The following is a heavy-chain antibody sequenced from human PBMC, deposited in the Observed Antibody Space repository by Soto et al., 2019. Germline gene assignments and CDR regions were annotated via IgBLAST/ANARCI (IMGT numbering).Heavy chain of an antibody. V-gene: IGHV4-34*01. D-gene: IGHD4-17*01. CDR1: GGSFSGYY. CDR2: INHSGST. CDR3: ASGRYGDYQYPLRYFDY. J-gene: IGHJ4*02. Sequence: SETLSLTCAVYGGSFSGYYWSWIRQPPGKGLEWIGEINHSGSTNYNPSLKSRVTISVDTSKNQFSLKLSSVTAADTAVYYCASGRYGDYQYPLRYFDYWGQGTLVTVSS.